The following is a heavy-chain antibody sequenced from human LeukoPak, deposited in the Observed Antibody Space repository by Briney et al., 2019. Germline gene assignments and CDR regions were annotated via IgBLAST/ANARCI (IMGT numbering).Heavy chain of an antibody. CDR1: GFTFSSYS. V-gene: IGHV3-21*01. CDR2: ISSSSSYI. D-gene: IGHD3-10*01. CDR3: ASSASGSDWFDP. Sequence: PGGSLRLSCAASGFTFSSYSMNWVRQAPGKGLEWVSSISSSSSYIYYADSVKGRFTISRDNAKNSLYLQMNSLRAEDTAVYYCASSASGSDWFDPWGQGTLVTVSS. J-gene: IGHJ5*02.